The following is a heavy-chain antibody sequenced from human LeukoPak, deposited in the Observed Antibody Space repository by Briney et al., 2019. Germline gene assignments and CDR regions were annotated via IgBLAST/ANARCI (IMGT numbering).Heavy chain of an antibody. J-gene: IGHJ4*02. CDR2: MNPNSGNT. CDR3: ARGAYNWNLGR. Sequence: ASVKVSCKAPGYTFTSYAMNWVRQAPGQGLEWMGWMNPNSGNTGYAQKFQGRVTITRNTSISTAYMELSSLRSEDTAVYYCARGAYNWNLGRWGQGTLVTVSS. V-gene: IGHV1-8*03. CDR1: GYTFTSYA. D-gene: IGHD1-20*01.